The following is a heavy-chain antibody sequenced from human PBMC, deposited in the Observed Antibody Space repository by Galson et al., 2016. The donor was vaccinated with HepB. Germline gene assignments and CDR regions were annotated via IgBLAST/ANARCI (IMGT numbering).Heavy chain of an antibody. Sequence: SLRLSCAASGFTFSSYAMNWIRQAPGKGLEWVSVISGSAGTTYYADSVKGRFTVSRDNSRNTLYLQMNSLRAEDTALKYCAKGGDSRGWFFHGIDYWGQGTLVTVSS. CDR1: GFTFSSYA. D-gene: IGHD6-19*01. CDR3: AKGGDSRGWFFHGIDY. V-gene: IGHV3-23*01. J-gene: IGHJ4*02. CDR2: ISGSAGTT.